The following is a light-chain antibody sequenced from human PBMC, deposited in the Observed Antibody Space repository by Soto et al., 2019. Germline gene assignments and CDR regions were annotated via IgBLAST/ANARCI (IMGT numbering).Light chain of an antibody. V-gene: IGKV3D-15*01. J-gene: IGKJ5*01. Sequence: EIVLTQSPATLSVSPGDRVTLSFRASQSVDINLAWYQQKPGQAPRLLIYDASNRATGIPARFSGSGFGTEFTLTISSLQSEDFAVYYCQQYKNWPLFGQGTRLEI. CDR2: DAS. CDR3: QQYKNWPL. CDR1: QSVDIN.